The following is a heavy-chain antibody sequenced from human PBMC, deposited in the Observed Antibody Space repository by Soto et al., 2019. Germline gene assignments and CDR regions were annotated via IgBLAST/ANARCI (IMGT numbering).Heavy chain of an antibody. Sequence: ASVKGSCKTSGYTYTSYDINWVRQATGQGLEWMGWMNPNSGNTGYAQKFQGRVTMTRNTSISTAYMELSSLRSEDTAVYYCARERGGGFYYYYYMDVWGKGTTVTVSS. J-gene: IGHJ6*03. CDR2: MNPNSGNT. CDR3: ARERGGGFYYYYYMDV. D-gene: IGHD3-10*01. V-gene: IGHV1-8*01. CDR1: GYTYTSYD.